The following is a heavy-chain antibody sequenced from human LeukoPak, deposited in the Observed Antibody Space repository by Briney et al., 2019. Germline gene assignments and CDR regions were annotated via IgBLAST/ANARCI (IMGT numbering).Heavy chain of an antibody. CDR2: ISSNGSTI. CDR3: ARVVGAIALYYYGSGSPPDY. V-gene: IGHV3-11*01. D-gene: IGHD3-10*01. J-gene: IGHJ4*02. CDR1: GFTFSDYY. Sequence: GGSLRLSCAASGFTFSDYYMSWIRQAPGKGLEWVSYISSNGSTIYYADSVKGRFTISRDNAKNSLYLQMNSLRAEDTAVYYCARVVGAIALYYYGSGSPPDYWGQGTLVTVSS.